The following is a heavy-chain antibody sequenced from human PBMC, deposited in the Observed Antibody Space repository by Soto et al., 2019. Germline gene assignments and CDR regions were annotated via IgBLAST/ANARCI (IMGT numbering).Heavy chain of an antibody. D-gene: IGHD1-7*01. Sequence: ASVKVSCKASGYTFTSYDINWVRQATGQGLEWMGWMNPNSGNTGYAQKFQGRVTMTRNTSISTAYMELSSLRSEDTAVYYCARGLSENWNYVPDYWGQGTLVTVSS. J-gene: IGHJ4*02. V-gene: IGHV1-8*01. CDR3: ARGLSENWNYVPDY. CDR2: MNPNSGNT. CDR1: GYTFTSYD.